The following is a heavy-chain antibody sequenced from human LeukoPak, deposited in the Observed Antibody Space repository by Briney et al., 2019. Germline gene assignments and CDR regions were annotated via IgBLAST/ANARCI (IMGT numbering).Heavy chain of an antibody. V-gene: IGHV4-59*01. CDR3: ARGIVAYTAGLVFHVYYMDV. CDR1: GGSISSYY. D-gene: IGHD5-12*01. J-gene: IGHJ6*03. Sequence: SETLSLTCTDSGGSISSYYWSCIRQPPGKGLEWIGYIYYSGSTNYNPSLKSRVTISVDTSNSQFSLKLSSVTAADTAVYYCARGIVAYTAGLVFHVYYMDVWGKGTTVTVSS. CDR2: IYYSGST.